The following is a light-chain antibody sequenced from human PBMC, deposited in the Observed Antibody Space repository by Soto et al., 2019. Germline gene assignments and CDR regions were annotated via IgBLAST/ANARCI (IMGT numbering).Light chain of an antibody. Sequence: DIQLTQSPSFLSASVGDRVTITCRASQGISSYLAWYQQKPGKAPKLLIYAASTLQSGVPSRFSGSGSGTEFTLTISNLQPEASATYYCQQLNSYPYTFGQGTKLEIK. CDR1: QGISSY. J-gene: IGKJ2*01. CDR3: QQLNSYPYT. CDR2: AAS. V-gene: IGKV1-9*01.